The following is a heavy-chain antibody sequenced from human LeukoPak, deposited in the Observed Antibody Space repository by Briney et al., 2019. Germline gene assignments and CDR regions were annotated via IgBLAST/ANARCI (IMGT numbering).Heavy chain of an antibody. CDR2: IYYSGST. J-gene: IGHJ4*02. V-gene: IGHV4-59*01. CDR1: GGSISSYY. CDR3: ARVYYYDSSGYSHTFDY. Sequence: SSETLSLTCTVSGGSISSYYWSWIRQPPGKGLEWIGYIYYSGSTNYNPSLKSRVTISVDTSKNQFSLKLSSATAADTAVYYCARVYYYDSSGYSHTFDYWGQGTLVTVSS. D-gene: IGHD3-22*01.